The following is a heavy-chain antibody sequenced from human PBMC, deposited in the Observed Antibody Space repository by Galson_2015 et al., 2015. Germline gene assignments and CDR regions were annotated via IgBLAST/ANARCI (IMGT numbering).Heavy chain of an antibody. CDR2: IYSGDST. CDR1: GFTVSNNY. CDR3: AKYKGVINAFDM. J-gene: IGHJ3*02. D-gene: IGHD3-10*01. V-gene: IGHV3-53*01. Sequence: SLRLSCAASGFTVSNNYMGWVRQAPGKGLEWVSVIYSGDSTYYADSVKGRFTISRDNSKNTLFLQMNSLRAEDTAVYYCAKYKGVINAFDMWGQGTMVTVSS.